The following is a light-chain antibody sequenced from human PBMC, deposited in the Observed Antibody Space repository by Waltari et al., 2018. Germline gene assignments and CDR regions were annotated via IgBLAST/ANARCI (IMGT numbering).Light chain of an antibody. CDR1: SSDVGGYNY. Sequence: QSALTQPASVSGSPGQSITISCTGTSSDVGGYNYASWYQQHPGKAPKLMIYGFSNRPSGVSNRFSGSKSGNTASLTISGLQAEDEADYYCSSYTSSSTLVVFGGGTKLTVL. CDR3: SSYTSSSTLVV. V-gene: IGLV2-14*01. CDR2: GFS. J-gene: IGLJ2*01.